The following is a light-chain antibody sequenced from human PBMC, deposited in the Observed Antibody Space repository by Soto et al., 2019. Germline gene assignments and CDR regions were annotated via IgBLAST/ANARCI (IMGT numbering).Light chain of an antibody. V-gene: IGKV3-11*01. J-gene: IGKJ4*01. CDR3: QQRSNWPLT. CDR1: RSVSSY. Sequence: EIVLTQSPATLSLSPGERATLSCRASRSVSSYLAWYQQKPGQAPRLLMNDASNRATGIPARFSGSGSGTDFTLTISSLEPEDFAVYYCQQRSNWPLTFGGGTKVEIK. CDR2: DAS.